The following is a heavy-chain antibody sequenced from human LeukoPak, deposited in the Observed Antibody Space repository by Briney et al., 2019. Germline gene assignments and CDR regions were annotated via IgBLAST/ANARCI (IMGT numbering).Heavy chain of an antibody. CDR2: IYHSGST. Sequence: SQTLSLTCAVSGGSISSGGYSWSWIRQPPGKGLEWIGYIYHSGSTYYNPSLKSRVTISVDTSKNQFSLKLSSVTAADTAVYYCAAQFHGYCSSTSCADDAFDIWGQGTMVTVSS. J-gene: IGHJ3*02. CDR1: GGSISSGGYS. D-gene: IGHD2-2*01. V-gene: IGHV4-30-2*01. CDR3: AAQFHGYCSSTSCADDAFDI.